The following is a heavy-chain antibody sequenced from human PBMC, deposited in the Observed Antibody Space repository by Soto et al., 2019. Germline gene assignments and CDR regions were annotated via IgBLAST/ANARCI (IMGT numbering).Heavy chain of an antibody. J-gene: IGHJ4*02. CDR1: GFTFSSYG. CDR2: ISYDGSNK. CDR3: AKDHRYSSILYYFDY. Sequence: QVQLVESGGGVVQPGRSLRLSCAASGFTFSSYGMHWVRQAPGKGLEWVAVISYDGSNKYYADSVKGRFTISRDNSKNTLYLQMNSLRAEDTAVYYCAKDHRYSSILYYFDYWGQGTLVTVSS. V-gene: IGHV3-30*18. D-gene: IGHD3-9*01.